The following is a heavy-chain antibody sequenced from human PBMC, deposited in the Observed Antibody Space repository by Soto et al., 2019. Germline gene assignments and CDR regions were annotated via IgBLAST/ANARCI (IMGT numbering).Heavy chain of an antibody. Sequence: GGSLRLSCAASGFTFSSYAMSWFRQAPGKGLEWVSAISGSGGSTYYADSVKGRFTISRDNSKNTLYLQMNSLRAEDTAVYYWAKAVEYSSSSPFDDWGKGTLVTVSS. J-gene: IGHJ4*02. CDR1: GFTFSSYA. CDR2: ISGSGGST. CDR3: AKAVEYSSSSPFDD. D-gene: IGHD6-6*01. V-gene: IGHV3-23*01.